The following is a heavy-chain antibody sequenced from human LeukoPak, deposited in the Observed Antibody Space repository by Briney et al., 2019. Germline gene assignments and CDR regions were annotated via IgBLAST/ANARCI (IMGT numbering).Heavy chain of an antibody. J-gene: IGHJ4*02. D-gene: IGHD3-9*01. CDR2: IQYDGSNQ. V-gene: IGHV3-30*02. Sequence: GGSLRLSCAASGFTFSSYGMHWVRQAPGKGLEWVAYIQYDGSNQQYADSVKGRFTISRDNAKNSLYLQMNSLRAEDTAVYYCANTHYDILTGYYPPDYWGQGTLVTVSS. CDR1: GFTFSSYG. CDR3: ANTHYDILTGYYPPDY.